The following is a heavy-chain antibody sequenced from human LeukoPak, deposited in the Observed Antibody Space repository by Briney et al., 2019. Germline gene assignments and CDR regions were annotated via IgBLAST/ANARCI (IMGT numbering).Heavy chain of an antibody. CDR1: GGSISSYY. J-gene: IGHJ6*03. Sequence: SETLSLTCTVSGGSISSYYWSWIRQPPGKGLEWIGYIYYSGSTNYNPSLKSRVTISVDTSKNQFSLKLSSVTAADTAVYYCARVGRFGEFYMDVWGKGTTVTISS. V-gene: IGHV4-59*01. CDR3: ARVGRFGEFYMDV. CDR2: IYYSGST. D-gene: IGHD3-10*01.